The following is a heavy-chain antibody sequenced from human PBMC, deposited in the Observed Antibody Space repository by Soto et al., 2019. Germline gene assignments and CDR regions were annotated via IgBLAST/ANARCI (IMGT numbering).Heavy chain of an antibody. Sequence: GGSLRLSCAASGFTFSSYGMHWVRQAPGKGLEWVAVISYDGSNKYYADSVKGRFTISRDNSKNTLYLQMNSLRAEDTAVYYCAKDLYYYDSSGYDDYYYYGMDVWGQGTTVTVSS. CDR1: GFTFSSYG. CDR3: AKDLYYYDSSGYDDYYYYGMDV. J-gene: IGHJ6*02. V-gene: IGHV3-30*18. D-gene: IGHD3-22*01. CDR2: ISYDGSNK.